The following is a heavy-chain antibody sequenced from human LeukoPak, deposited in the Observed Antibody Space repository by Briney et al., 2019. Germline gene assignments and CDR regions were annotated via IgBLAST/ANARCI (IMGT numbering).Heavy chain of an antibody. D-gene: IGHD4-17*01. CDR1: GFTFSNAY. J-gene: IGHJ4*02. V-gene: IGHV3-23*01. Sequence: GGSLRLSCAASGFTFSNAYMNWVRQAPGKGLEWVSAISSTGGNTYHADSVKGRFTISRDNSKNTLYLQMNSLRVEDTAVYYCARRGESTNYGDYRFDSWGQGTLVIVSS. CDR2: ISSTGGNT. CDR3: ARRGESTNYGDYRFDS.